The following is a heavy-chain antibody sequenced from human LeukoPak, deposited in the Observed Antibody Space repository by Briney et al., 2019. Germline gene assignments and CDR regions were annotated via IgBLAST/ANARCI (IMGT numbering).Heavy chain of an antibody. D-gene: IGHD1-26*01. CDR3: ARDRAGSLDIDY. CDR1: GFTFSSYA. Sequence: GGSLRLSCAASGFTFSSYAMHWVRRAPGKGLEWVAVISYDGSNKYYADSVKGRFTISRDNSKNTLYLQMNSLRAEDTAVYYCARDRAGSLDIDYWGQGTLVTVSS. V-gene: IGHV3-30-3*01. CDR2: ISYDGSNK. J-gene: IGHJ4*02.